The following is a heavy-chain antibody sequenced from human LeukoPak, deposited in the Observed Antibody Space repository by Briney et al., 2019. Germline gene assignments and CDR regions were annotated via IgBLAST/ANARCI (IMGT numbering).Heavy chain of an antibody. Sequence: PGGSLRLCCVASGFTFGKYWMSWVRQTPGKGLEWVAVISYDGSNKYYADSVKGRFTISRDNSKNTLYLQMNSLRAEDTAVYYCARERRGDYESGAFDIWGQGTMVTVSS. CDR2: ISYDGSNK. CDR1: GFTFGKYW. J-gene: IGHJ3*02. D-gene: IGHD4-17*01. V-gene: IGHV3-30*03. CDR3: ARERRGDYESGAFDI.